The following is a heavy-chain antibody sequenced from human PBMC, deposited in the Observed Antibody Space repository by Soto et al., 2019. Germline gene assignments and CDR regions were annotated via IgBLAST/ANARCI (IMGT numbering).Heavy chain of an antibody. V-gene: IGHV1-18*04. CDR1: GYTFTTYG. J-gene: IGHJ6*02. D-gene: IGHD1-1*01. CDR2: ISPYNGTT. CDR3: ARDGERDTGLNFYYYLHGMDA. Sequence: ASVKVSCKVPGYTFTTYGFSWVRQAPGQGLEWMGWISPYNGTTKYAEKFQGEMTMTTDTATSTAYMDLRSLRSDDTAVYYCARDGERDTGLNFYYYLHGMDAWGQGTRVTVSS.